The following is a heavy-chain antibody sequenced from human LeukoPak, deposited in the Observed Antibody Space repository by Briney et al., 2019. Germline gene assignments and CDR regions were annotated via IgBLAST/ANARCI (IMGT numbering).Heavy chain of an antibody. J-gene: IGHJ5*02. CDR3: ASLWFDP. Sequence: GGSLRLSCAASGFQFSTYEMNWVRQAPGKGLEWVSYISTSGSTTYYVDSVKGRFTISRDNTKNSLYLQMNSLRAEDTAVYYLASLWFDPWGKGSRSPSPQ. CDR2: ISTSGSTT. V-gene: IGHV3-48*03. CDR1: GFQFSTYE.